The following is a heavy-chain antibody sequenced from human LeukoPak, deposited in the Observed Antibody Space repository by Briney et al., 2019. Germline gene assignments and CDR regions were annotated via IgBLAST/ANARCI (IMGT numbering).Heavy chain of an antibody. J-gene: IGHJ4*02. Sequence: SETLSLTCAVSGGSISSSNWWSWVRQPPGKGLEWIGYIYHSGSTYYNPSLKSRVTISVDTSKNQFSLKLSSVTAADTAVYYCARDKDGSSSPDYWGQGTLVTVSS. CDR2: IYHSGST. CDR3: ARDKDGSSSPDY. D-gene: IGHD6-6*01. CDR1: GGSISSSNW. V-gene: IGHV4-4*02.